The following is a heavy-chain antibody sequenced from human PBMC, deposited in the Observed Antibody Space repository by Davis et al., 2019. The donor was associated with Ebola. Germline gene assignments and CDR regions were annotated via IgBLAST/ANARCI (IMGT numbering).Heavy chain of an antibody. J-gene: IGHJ6*03. CDR1: GFTFSSYA. V-gene: IGHV3-23*01. Sequence: GESLKISCAASGFTFSSYAMTWVRQAPGKGLEWVSALSGVDSSTYDADSVKGRFTISRDNSKNTLYSQMNSLRVEDTAVYYCATVPISYRPGYMDVWGKGTTVTVSS. D-gene: IGHD3-3*01. CDR3: ATVPISYRPGYMDV. CDR2: LSGVDSST.